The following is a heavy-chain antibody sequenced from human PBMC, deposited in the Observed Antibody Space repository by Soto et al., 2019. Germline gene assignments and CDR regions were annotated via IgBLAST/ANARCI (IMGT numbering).Heavy chain of an antibody. CDR3: ARLASGWQYYYFDF. J-gene: IGHJ2*01. V-gene: IGHV4-34*01. D-gene: IGHD6-19*01. CDR1: GGSFSPYF. CDR2: INHSGST. Sequence: SETLSLTCAVYGGSFSPYFWSWIRQPPGEGLEWIGEINHSGSTNYNPSLTRRATLSVDTSKNQVSLKLTSVTAADTAVYYCARLASGWQYYYFDFWGRGTPVTVSS.